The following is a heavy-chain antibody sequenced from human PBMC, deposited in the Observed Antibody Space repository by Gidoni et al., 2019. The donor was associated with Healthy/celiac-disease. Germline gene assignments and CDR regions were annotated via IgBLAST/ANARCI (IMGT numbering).Heavy chain of an antibody. CDR2: INTNTGNP. V-gene: IGHV7-4-1*01. J-gene: IGHJ6*02. CDR3: ARDLGGVLWFGELLFTHYYYGMDV. D-gene: IGHD3-10*01. CDR1: GYTFTSYA. Sequence: QVQLVQSGSELKKPGASVKVSCKASGYTFTSYAMNWVRQAPGQGLEWMGWINTNTGNPTYAQGFTGRFVFSLDTSVSTAYLQICSLKAEDTAVYYCARDLGGVLWFGELLFTHYYYGMDVWGQGTTVTVSS.